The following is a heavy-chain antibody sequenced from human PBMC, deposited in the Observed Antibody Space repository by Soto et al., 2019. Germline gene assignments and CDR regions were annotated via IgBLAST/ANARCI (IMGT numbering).Heavy chain of an antibody. Sequence: QVQLVESGGGVVQPGRSLRLSCAASGFTFSSYGMHWVRQAPGKGLEWVAVISYDGSNKYYADSVKGGFTISRDNYKKTRYPEMNRLRYQDTAVYYCAKHGCSSPTCYDWYFALSGRGTLVTAS. J-gene: IGHJ2*01. CDR2: ISYDGSNK. D-gene: IGHD2-2*01. CDR1: GFTFSSYG. CDR3: AKHGCSSPTCYDWYFAL. V-gene: IGHV3-30*18.